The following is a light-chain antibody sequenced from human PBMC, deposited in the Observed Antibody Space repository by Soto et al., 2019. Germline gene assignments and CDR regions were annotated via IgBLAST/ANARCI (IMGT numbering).Light chain of an antibody. CDR1: SSNIGSNT. V-gene: IGLV1-44*01. CDR2: SNN. J-gene: IGLJ3*02. CDR3: AAWDDSLSWV. Sequence: QLVLTQPPSASGTPGQRVTSSCSGSSSNIGSNTVNWYQQLPGTAPKHLIFSNNQRPSGVPDRFSGSKSGTSASLAISGLQPEDEADYYCAAWDDSLSWVFGGGTKLTVL.